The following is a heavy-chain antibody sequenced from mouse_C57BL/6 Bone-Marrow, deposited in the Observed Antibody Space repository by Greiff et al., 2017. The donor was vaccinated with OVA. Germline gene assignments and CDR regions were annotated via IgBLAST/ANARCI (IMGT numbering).Heavy chain of an antibody. CDR1: GFTFSDFY. V-gene: IGHV7-1*01. CDR3: ARDADYGSSFPYWYFDV. CDR2: SRNKANDYTT. J-gene: IGHJ1*03. D-gene: IGHD1-1*01. Sequence: EVQVVESGGGLVQSGRSLRLSCATSGFTFSDFYMEWVRQAPGKGLEWIAASRNKANDYTTEYSASVKGRFIVSRDTSQSILYLQMNALRAEDTAIYYCARDADYGSSFPYWYFDVWGTGTTVTVSS.